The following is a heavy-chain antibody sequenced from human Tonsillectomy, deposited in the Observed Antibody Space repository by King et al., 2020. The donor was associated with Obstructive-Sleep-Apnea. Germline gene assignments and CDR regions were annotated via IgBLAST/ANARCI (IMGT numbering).Heavy chain of an antibody. CDR1: TLTFSNFA. CDR2: ISSKGGAT. Sequence: VQLVESGGGLVQPGGSLRLSCSASTLTFSNFAMHWVRQAPGKGLESGSYISSKGGATYYGDSVKGRFVISRDNSKNTLFLQMTSLRPEDTAVYYCVRNLGGWTDYWGQGTLVTVSS. D-gene: IGHD3-16*01. J-gene: IGHJ4*02. CDR3: VRNLGGWTDY. V-gene: IGHV3-64D*09.